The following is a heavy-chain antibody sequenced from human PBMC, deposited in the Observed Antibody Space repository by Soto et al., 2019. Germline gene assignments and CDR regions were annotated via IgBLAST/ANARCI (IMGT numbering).Heavy chain of an antibody. V-gene: IGHV3-48*01. D-gene: IGHD4-17*01. Sequence: PGGSLRLSCAASGFTFSSYSMNWVRQAPGKGLEWVSYISSSSSTQYYADSVKGRFFISRDNARNSLSLQMNSLRAEDTAVYYCARDEGNGDYQYWGQGTLVTVSS. CDR3: ARDEGNGDYQY. CDR2: ISSSSSTQ. CDR1: GFTFSSYS. J-gene: IGHJ4*02.